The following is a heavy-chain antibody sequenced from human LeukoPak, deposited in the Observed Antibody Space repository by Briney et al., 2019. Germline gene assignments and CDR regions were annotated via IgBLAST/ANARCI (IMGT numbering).Heavy chain of an antibody. CDR2: IDPSDSYT. Sequence: GESLKISCKGSGYSFTSYWISWVRQMPGKGLEWMGRIDPSDSYTNYSPSFQGHVTISADKSISTAYLQWSSLKASDTAMYYCARHSTITMVREDYYFDYWGQGTLVTVSS. CDR3: ARHSTITMVREDYYFDY. CDR1: GYSFTSYW. D-gene: IGHD3-10*01. J-gene: IGHJ4*02. V-gene: IGHV5-10-1*01.